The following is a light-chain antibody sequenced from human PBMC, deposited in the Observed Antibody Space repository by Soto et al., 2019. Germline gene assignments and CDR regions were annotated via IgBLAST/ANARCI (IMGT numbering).Light chain of an antibody. CDR2: AAS. CDR1: QSVGGF. J-gene: IGKJ4*01. V-gene: IGKV1-39*01. CDR3: QQRYSTTLT. Sequence: DIQMTQSPSSLSVSVGDGVTITCRASQSVGGFLNWYQQKLGKAPKLLIYAASSLQSGVPSRFSGSGSGTDFTLTISSLQPEDFATYYCQQRYSTTLTFGGGTKVDIK.